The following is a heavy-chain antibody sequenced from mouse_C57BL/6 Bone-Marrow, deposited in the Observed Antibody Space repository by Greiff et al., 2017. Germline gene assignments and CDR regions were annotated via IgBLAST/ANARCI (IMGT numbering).Heavy chain of an antibody. D-gene: IGHD2-4*01. CDR3: ARPYDYDGTWFAY. J-gene: IGHJ3*01. V-gene: IGHV2-2*01. Sequence: QVQLKESGPGLVQPSQSLSITCTVSGFSLTSYGVHWVRQSPGKGLEWLGVIWSGGSTDYTAAFISRLSISKDNSKSQVFFKMNSLQADDTAIYYCARPYDYDGTWFAYWGQGTLGTVSA. CDR1: GFSLTSYG. CDR2: IWSGGST.